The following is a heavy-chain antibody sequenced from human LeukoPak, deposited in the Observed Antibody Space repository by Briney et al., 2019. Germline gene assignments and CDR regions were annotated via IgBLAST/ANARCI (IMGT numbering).Heavy chain of an antibody. CDR2: IYTSGST. Sequence: PSETLSLTCTVSGGSISSYYWSWIRQPAGKGLEWIGRIYTSGSTNYNPSLKSRVTMSVDTSTNQFSLKLSSVTAADTAVYYCAARGRNYDFWSGYYSDAFDIWGQGTMVTVSS. CDR1: GGSISSYY. J-gene: IGHJ3*02. V-gene: IGHV4-4*07. CDR3: AARGRNYDFWSGYYSDAFDI. D-gene: IGHD3-3*01.